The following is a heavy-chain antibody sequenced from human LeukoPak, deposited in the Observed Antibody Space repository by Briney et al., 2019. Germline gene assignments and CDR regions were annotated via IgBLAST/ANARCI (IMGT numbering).Heavy chain of an antibody. CDR2: IWYDGSNK. D-gene: IGHD3-3*01. Sequence: PGGSLRLSCAASGFIFRSYDMHWVRQAPDKGLEWVAVIWYDGSNKYYADSVKGRFTISRDNADNTLFLQMNSLRVEDTAMYYCVRDPGVGLPDAFDIWGQGTMVTVSS. CDR1: GFIFRSYD. CDR3: VRDPGVGLPDAFDI. V-gene: IGHV3-33*01. J-gene: IGHJ3*02.